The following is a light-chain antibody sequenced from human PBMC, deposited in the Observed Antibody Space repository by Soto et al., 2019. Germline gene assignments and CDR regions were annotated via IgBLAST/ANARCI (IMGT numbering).Light chain of an antibody. CDR3: MQPLQSWT. J-gene: IGKJ1*01. CDR2: LGS. V-gene: IGKV2-28*01. Sequence: DIVMTQSPLSLPVTPGEPASNSCRSSQSLLHSNGYNYLDWYLQKPGQSPQLLIYLGSNRASGVPDRFSGSGSGTDFTLKISRVEAEDVGVYYCMQPLQSWTFGQGTKVEIK. CDR1: QSLLHSNGYNY.